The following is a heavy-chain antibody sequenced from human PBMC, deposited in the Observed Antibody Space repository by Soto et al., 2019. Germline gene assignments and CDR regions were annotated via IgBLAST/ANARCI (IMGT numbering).Heavy chain of an antibody. V-gene: IGHV3-33*01. CDR2: IWYDGSNK. CDR3: AREGSGWFSGWFDP. CDR1: GFTFSSYG. Sequence: QVQLVESGGGVVQPGRSLRLSCAASGFTFSSYGMHWVRQAPGKGLEWVAVIWYDGSNKYYADSVKGRFTISRDNSKNTLYLQMNSLRAEDTAVYYCAREGSGWFSGWFDPWGQGTLVTVSS. J-gene: IGHJ5*02. D-gene: IGHD6-19*01.